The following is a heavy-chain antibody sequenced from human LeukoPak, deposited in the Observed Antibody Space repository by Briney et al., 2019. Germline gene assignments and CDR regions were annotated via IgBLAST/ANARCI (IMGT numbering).Heavy chain of an antibody. J-gene: IGHJ4*02. CDR3: ARHSYGSQFDY. Sequence: ASESLSLTCTVSGGSISNYYRSWIRQPPGKGLEWIGYIYYSGSTNYNPSLKSRVTISVDTSKNQFSLKLSSVTAADTAVYYCARHSYGSQFDYWGQGTLVTVSS. V-gene: IGHV4-59*08. D-gene: IGHD5-18*01. CDR2: IYYSGST. CDR1: GGSISNYY.